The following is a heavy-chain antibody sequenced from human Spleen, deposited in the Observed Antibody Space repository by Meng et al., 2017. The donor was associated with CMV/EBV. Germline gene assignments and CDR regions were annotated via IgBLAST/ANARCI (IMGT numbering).Heavy chain of an antibody. CDR2: ISSSSSYI. CDR3: ARADKWFGESDY. Sequence: LSLTCAASGFTFSSYSMNWVRQAPGKGLEWVSSISSSSSYIYYADSVKGRFTISRDNAKNSLYLQMNSLRAEDTAVYYCARADKWFGESDYWGQGTLVTVSS. J-gene: IGHJ4*02. CDR1: GFTFSSYS. V-gene: IGHV3-21*01. D-gene: IGHD3-10*01.